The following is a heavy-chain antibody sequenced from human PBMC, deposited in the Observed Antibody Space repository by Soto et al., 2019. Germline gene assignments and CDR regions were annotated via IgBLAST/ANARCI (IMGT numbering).Heavy chain of an antibody. J-gene: IGHJ5*02. D-gene: IGHD2-21*02. CDR2: IYYSGST. Sequence: PSDTLALTCSVYGGSFSGYYWSWIRQPPGKGLEWIGSIYYSGSTYYNPSLKSRVTISVDTSKTQFSLKLTSVTAADTAVYYCASIYQLLVRWFDPWGQGTLVTVS. V-gene: IGHV4-34*01. CDR1: GGSFSGYY. CDR3: ASIYQLLVRWFDP.